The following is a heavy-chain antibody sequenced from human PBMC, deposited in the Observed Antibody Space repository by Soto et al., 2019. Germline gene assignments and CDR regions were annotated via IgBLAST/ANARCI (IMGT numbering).Heavy chain of an antibody. V-gene: IGHV3-11*01. Sequence: QVQLVESGGGLVKPGGSLRLSCAASGFIFSDYYMSWIRQAPGKGLEWVSSISGSAGTMYYADSVKGRFTTSRDNAKNPISLQMNGLIAEDTAVYYFGRSRDRFDYDILTGYAVGYWGQGTLVTVSS. J-gene: IGHJ4*02. D-gene: IGHD3-9*01. CDR2: ISGSAGTM. CDR1: GFIFSDYY. CDR3: GRSRDRFDYDILTGYAVGY.